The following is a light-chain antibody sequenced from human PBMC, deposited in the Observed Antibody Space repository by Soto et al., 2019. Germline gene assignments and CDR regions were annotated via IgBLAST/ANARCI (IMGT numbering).Light chain of an antibody. CDR1: QSVSSN. V-gene: IGKV3-11*01. CDR2: DAS. Sequence: EIVLTQSPATLSLSPGERATLSCRASQSVSSNLAWYQQKPGQAHRLLIYDASNRATGIPARFSGSGSGTDLTHTISSLETEVFAFYYCQQRSHWHPRITFGQGTRLEI. J-gene: IGKJ5*01. CDR3: QQRSHWHPRIT.